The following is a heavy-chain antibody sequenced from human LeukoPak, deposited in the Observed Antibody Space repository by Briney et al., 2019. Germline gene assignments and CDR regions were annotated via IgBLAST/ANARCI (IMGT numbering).Heavy chain of an antibody. CDR2: ISSSSSYI. D-gene: IGHD2-2*03. CDR3: ARDLGYCSSISCYGVFDY. Sequence: TGGSLRLSCAASGFTFSSYAMSWVRQAPGKGLEWVSSISSSSSYIYYADSVKGRFTISRDNAKNSLYLQMNSLRAEDTAVYYCARDLGYCSSISCYGVFDYWGQGTLVTVSS. V-gene: IGHV3-21*04. CDR1: GFTFSSYA. J-gene: IGHJ4*02.